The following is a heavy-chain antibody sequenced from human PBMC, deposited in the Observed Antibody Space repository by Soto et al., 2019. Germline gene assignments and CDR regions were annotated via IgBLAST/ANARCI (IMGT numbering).Heavy chain of an antibody. CDR3: ARRAIFGNWFDP. Sequence: QLQLQESGPGLVKPSETLSLTYTVSGGSISSSSYYWGWIRQPPGKGLEWIGSIYYNGSTYYNPSLKSRVTISVGTSKNQFTLKLSSVTAADTAVYYCARRAIFGNWFDPWGQGTLVTVSS. V-gene: IGHV4-39*01. CDR1: GGSISSSSYY. CDR2: IYYNGST. D-gene: IGHD3-3*01. J-gene: IGHJ5*02.